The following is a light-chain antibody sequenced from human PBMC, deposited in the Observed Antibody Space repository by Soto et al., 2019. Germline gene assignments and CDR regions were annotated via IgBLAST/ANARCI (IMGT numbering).Light chain of an antibody. CDR3: ESYDITLSGHV. CDR1: MLNVVQGYE. V-gene: IGLV1-40*01. Sequence: QGLLTLPPSVSGAPGQRSPISCSGNMLNVVQGYEVHWYQQVPGTDPRLLIHGNSNRPSGVPDRFSGFASGTSASLAITGLQAEDEADYYFESYDITLSGHVFGTGTKVTVL. J-gene: IGLJ1*01. CDR2: GNS.